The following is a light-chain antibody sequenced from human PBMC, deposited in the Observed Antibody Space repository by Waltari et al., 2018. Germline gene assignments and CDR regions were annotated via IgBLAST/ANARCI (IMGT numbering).Light chain of an antibody. CDR1: NIGSRT. CDR2: YDS. J-gene: IGLJ3*02. V-gene: IGLV3-21*04. CDR3: QVWDSSSDHWV. Sequence: SYVLPQPSSVSVAPGKTARINCGGSNIGSRTVHGHQQKPGQAPVLVFYYDSDRPSGIPERFSGSNSGNTATLTISRVEVGDEADYYCQVWDSSSDHWVFGGGTKLTVL.